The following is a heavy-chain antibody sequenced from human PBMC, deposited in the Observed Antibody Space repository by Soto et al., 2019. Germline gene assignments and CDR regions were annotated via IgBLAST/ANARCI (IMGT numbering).Heavy chain of an antibody. V-gene: IGHV4-34*01. J-gene: IGHJ4*02. Sequence: ASETLSLTCAVYGGSFSGYYWSWIRQPPGKGLEWIGEINHSGSTNYNPSLKSRVTISVDTSKNQFSLKLSSVTAADTAVYYCARGPRVFGVVMKAYYFDYWGQGTLVTVSS. CDR1: GGSFSGYY. CDR2: INHSGST. D-gene: IGHD3-3*01. CDR3: ARGPRVFGVVMKAYYFDY.